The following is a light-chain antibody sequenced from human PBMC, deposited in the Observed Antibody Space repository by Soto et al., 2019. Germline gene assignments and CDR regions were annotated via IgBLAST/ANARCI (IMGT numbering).Light chain of an antibody. CDR3: QQYYSYPQT. J-gene: IGKJ1*01. CDR1: QGISSY. CDR2: AAS. V-gene: IGKV1-8*01. Sequence: AIRMTQSPSTLSASTGDRVTITCRASQGISSYLAWYQQKPGKAPKLMIYAASTLQSGVPSRFSGSGSGTDCTLTISCLQSEDVATYYCQQYYSYPQTFGQGTKVDIK.